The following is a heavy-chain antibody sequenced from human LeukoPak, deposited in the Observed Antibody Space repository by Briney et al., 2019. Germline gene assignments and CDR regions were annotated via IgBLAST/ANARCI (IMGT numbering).Heavy chain of an antibody. CDR1: GFTFSSYS. V-gene: IGHV3-21*04. CDR2: ISSSSSYI. J-gene: IGHJ4*02. Sequence: GGFLRLSCAASGFTFSSYSMNWVRQAPGKGLEWVSSISSSSSYIYYADSVKGRFTISRDNAKNSLYLQMNSLRAEDTAVYYCARQTHDYGDYNYFDYWGQGTLVTVSS. CDR3: ARQTHDYGDYNYFDY. D-gene: IGHD4-17*01.